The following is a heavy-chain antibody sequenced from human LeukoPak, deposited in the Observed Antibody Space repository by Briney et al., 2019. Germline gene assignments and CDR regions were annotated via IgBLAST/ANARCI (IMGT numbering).Heavy chain of an antibody. D-gene: IGHD3-9*01. CDR1: GFTFSSYW. V-gene: IGHV3-7*01. Sequence: PGGSLRLSCAASGFTFSSYWMSWVRQAPGKGLEWVANIKQDGSEKYYVDSVKGRFTISRDNAKNSLYLQMNSLRAEDTAVYYCARSPPSGRYFDWLLFDYWGQGTLVTVSS. CDR2: IKQDGSEK. J-gene: IGHJ4*02. CDR3: ARSPPSGRYFDWLLFDY.